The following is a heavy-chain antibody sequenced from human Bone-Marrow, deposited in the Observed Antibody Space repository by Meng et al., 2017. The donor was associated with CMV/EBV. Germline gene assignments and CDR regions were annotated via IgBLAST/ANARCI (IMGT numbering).Heavy chain of an antibody. V-gene: IGHV1-69*05. J-gene: IGHJ6*02. Sequence: SVKVSCKASGGTFSSYAISWVRQAPGQGLEWMGGIIPIFGTANHAQKFQGRVTITTDESTSTAYMELSSLRSEDTAVYYCARGYCSGGSCYGYYYGMDVWGQGTTVTVSS. CDR1: GGTFSSYA. D-gene: IGHD2-15*01. CDR2: IIPIFGTA. CDR3: ARGYCSGGSCYGYYYGMDV.